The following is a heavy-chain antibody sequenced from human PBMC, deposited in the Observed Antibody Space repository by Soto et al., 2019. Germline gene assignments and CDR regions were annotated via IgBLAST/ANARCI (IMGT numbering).Heavy chain of an antibody. Sequence: ASVKVSCKASGYTFTSYGISWVRQAPGQGLEWMGWISAYNGNTNYAQKLRGRVTMTTDTSTSTAYMELRSLRSDDTAVYYCARTEYSSSSYLVGDYSDYYYYGMDVWGQGTTVTVSS. CDR1: GYTFTSYG. D-gene: IGHD6-6*01. V-gene: IGHV1-18*01. J-gene: IGHJ6*02. CDR3: ARTEYSSSSYLVGDYSDYYYYGMDV. CDR2: ISAYNGNT.